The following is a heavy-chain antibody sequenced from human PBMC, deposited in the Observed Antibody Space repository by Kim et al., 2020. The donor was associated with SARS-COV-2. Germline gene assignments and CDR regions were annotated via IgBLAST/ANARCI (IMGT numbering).Heavy chain of an antibody. CDR3: ASLWSGYLYYFDY. Sequence: YNPSLKRRVPISVETSKNQFSLKLSSVTAADTAVYYCASLWSGYLYYFDYWGQGTLVTVSS. J-gene: IGHJ4*02. V-gene: IGHV4-39*01. D-gene: IGHD3-3*01.